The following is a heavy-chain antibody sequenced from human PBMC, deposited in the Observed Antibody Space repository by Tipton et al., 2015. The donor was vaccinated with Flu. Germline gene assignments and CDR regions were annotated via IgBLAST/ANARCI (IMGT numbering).Heavy chain of an antibody. J-gene: IGHJ4*02. CDR1: GGSFSGYY. CDR2: INHSGTT. Sequence: TLSLTCAVYGGSFSGYYWTWIRQPPGKGLEWIGEINHSGTTNYNPPLKSRVTVSVDTSKNQFSLKLRSVTAADTAVYYCARGTGDADTYFDSWGQGTLVTVSS. V-gene: IGHV4-34*01. D-gene: IGHD1-1*01. CDR3: ARGTGDADTYFDS.